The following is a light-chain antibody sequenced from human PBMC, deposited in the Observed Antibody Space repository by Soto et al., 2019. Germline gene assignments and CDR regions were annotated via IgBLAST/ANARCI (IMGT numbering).Light chain of an antibody. Sequence: IQMTHSPSTLSPSVVARAPIPCRASRSISEWLAWYQQKPGKAPELLIFDASSLKSGVPSRFSGSGSGTEFTLTISRLQPDDVATYYCLQYSSHSWTFGQGTKVDI. CDR3: LQYSSHSWT. CDR1: RSISEW. V-gene: IGKV1-5*01. CDR2: DAS. J-gene: IGKJ1*01.